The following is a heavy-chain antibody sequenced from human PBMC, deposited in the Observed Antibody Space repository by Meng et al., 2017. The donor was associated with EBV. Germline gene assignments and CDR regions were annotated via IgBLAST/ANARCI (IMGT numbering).Heavy chain of an antibody. V-gene: IGHV2-5*02. CDR2: IYWDDDR. CDR3: AHRRDEYSSSWYGWFDP. CDR1: GISLSTSGLC. Sequence: ITLKESGAKLVNPTQTLTLTCTFSGISLSTSGLCVGWIRQPPGKALDWLALIYWDDDRRHSPSLKSRLTITKDTSKNQVVLTMTNMDPVDTATYYCAHRRDEYSSSWYGWFDPWGQGTLVTVSS. D-gene: IGHD6-13*01. J-gene: IGHJ5*02.